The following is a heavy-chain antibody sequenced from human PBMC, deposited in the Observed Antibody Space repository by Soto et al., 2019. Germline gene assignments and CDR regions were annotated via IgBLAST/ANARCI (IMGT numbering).Heavy chain of an antibody. CDR2: ISSSSSYI. D-gene: IGHD2-15*01. J-gene: IGHJ2*01. CDR1: GFTFSSYS. CDR3: ASRYCSGGSCYSPVWYFDL. V-gene: IGHV3-21*01. Sequence: PGGSLRLSCAASGFTFSSYSMNWFRQAPGKGLEWVSSISSSSSYIYYADSVKGRFTISRDNAKNSLYLQMNSLRAEDTAVYYCASRYCSGGSCYSPVWYFDLWGRGTLVTVSS.